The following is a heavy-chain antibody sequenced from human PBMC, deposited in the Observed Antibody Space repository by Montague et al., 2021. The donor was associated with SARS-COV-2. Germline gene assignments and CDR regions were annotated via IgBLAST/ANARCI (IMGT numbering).Heavy chain of an antibody. CDR1: GGSIRSGSYY. D-gene: IGHD3-3*01. CDR2: IYSSGSN. CDR3: ARDYDDYSYYYGLDV. J-gene: IGHJ6*02. Sequence: TLSLTCTVSGGSIRSGSYYWSWIRQPAGKGLEWIGRIYSSGSNNYNPSLKSRVTMSVDTSKNQFSLKVSSVTAADTAVYYCARDYDDYSYYYGLDVWGQGTTVTVSS. V-gene: IGHV4-61*02.